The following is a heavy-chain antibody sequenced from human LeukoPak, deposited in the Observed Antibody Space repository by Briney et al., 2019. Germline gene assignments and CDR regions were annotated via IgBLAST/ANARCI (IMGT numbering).Heavy chain of an antibody. CDR3: ARARWQLVPYFDS. D-gene: IGHD6-6*01. CDR1: GYTFTDYY. V-gene: IGHV1-2*02. Sequence: GASVKVSCKASGYTFTDYYMHWVRQAPGQGLEWMGWINPNSGGTNFAQKFQGRVARTRDTSISTAYVELGSLRSDDTAVYFCARARWQLVPYFDSWGQGTLVTVSS. J-gene: IGHJ4*02. CDR2: INPNSGGT.